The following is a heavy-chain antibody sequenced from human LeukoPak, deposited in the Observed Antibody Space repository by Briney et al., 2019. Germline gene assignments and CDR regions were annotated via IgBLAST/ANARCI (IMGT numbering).Heavy chain of an antibody. CDR1: GYTFTSDD. CDR2: MNPNSGNT. Sequence: ASVKVSCKASGYTFTSDDINWVRQAPGQGLEWMGWMNPNSGNTGYAQKFQGRVTMTRNTSISTAYMELSSLRSEDTAVYYCARGRDDYGDRDAFDIWGQGTMVTVSS. D-gene: IGHD4-17*01. J-gene: IGHJ3*02. CDR3: ARGRDDYGDRDAFDI. V-gene: IGHV1-8*01.